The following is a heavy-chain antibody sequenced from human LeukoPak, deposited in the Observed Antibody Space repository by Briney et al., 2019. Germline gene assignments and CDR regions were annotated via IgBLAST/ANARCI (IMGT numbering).Heavy chain of an antibody. V-gene: IGHV4-59*01. Sequence: SETLSLTCTVSGGSISSYYWSWIRQPPGKGLEWIGYIYYRGSTNTNPSLKSRVTISVDTSKNRFSLKLRSVTAADTGVYYCASSPADHRDLDYWGQGTLVTVSS. CDR1: GGSISSYY. CDR3: ASSPADHRDLDY. CDR2: IYYRGST. D-gene: IGHD1-14*01. J-gene: IGHJ4*02.